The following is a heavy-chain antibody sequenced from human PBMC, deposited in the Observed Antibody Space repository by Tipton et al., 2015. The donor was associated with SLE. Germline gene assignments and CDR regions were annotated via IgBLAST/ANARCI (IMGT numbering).Heavy chain of an antibody. Sequence: LRLSCTVSGGSISSHYWSWIRQPPGKGLELIGYIYYSGSTNYNPSLKSRVTISVDTSKNQFSLKLSSVTAADTAVYYCARHPRLAAAGYFDYWGQGTLVTVSS. CDR3: ARHPRLAAAGYFDY. J-gene: IGHJ4*02. CDR2: IYYSGST. D-gene: IGHD6-13*01. CDR1: GGSISSHY. V-gene: IGHV4-59*08.